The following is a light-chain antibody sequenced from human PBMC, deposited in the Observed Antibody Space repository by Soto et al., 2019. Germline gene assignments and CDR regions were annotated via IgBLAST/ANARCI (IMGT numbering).Light chain of an antibody. J-gene: IGKJ1*01. CDR1: PGISSY. CDR2: DTS. V-gene: IGKV1-33*01. CDR3: QQYDDLPPT. Sequence: DIQFTQSPSFLSASVGASVTITGRASPGISSYLAWYQQKPGKATKLLIYDTSNLETGVPSVFSGRGSGTDFTFNISILKTEDMATYYCQQYDDLPPTFGLGTKVEIK.